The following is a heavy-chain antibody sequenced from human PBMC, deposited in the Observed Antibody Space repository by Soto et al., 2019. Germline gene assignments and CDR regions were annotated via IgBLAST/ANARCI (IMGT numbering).Heavy chain of an antibody. J-gene: IGHJ4*02. Sequence: GGSLRRSWAASGFTFSYYPMTWVRQAPGKGLEWVSVVSASGSGAYYTDSVKGRFTASRDNFKNTLYLQMNSLRVEDTAVYYCAKNMRTGVAAYEYWGQGTLVTVSS. CDR1: GFTFSYYP. D-gene: IGHD3-3*01. CDR2: VSASGSGA. V-gene: IGHV3-23*01. CDR3: AKNMRTGVAAYEY.